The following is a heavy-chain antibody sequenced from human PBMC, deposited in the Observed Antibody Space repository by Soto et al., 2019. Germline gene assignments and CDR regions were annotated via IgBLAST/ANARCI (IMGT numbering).Heavy chain of an antibody. D-gene: IGHD3-10*01. CDR2: IYHSGST. J-gene: IGHJ5*02. CDR1: GGSISSSNW. V-gene: IGHV4-4*02. CDR3: AISLDYYGSESFNGLDP. Sequence: SETLSLTCAVSGGSISSSNWWSWVRQPPGKGLEWIGEIYHSGSTNYNPSLKSRVTISVDKSKNQFSLKLSSVTAADTAVYYCAISLDYYGSESFNGLDPWGQGTLVTVSS.